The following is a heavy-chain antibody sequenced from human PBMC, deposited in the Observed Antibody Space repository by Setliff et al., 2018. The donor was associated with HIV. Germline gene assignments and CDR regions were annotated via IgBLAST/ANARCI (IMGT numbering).Heavy chain of an antibody. D-gene: IGHD3-9*01. CDR1: GYTFINYG. J-gene: IGHJ6*03. CDR2: ITIYNGKT. Sequence: ASVKVSCKASGYTFINYGTIWVRQAPGQGLEWLGWITIYNGKTNYAQKLQGRVTMTTDTSTNTAYMELRSLRSDDTAVYYCARRPSPSILTGYDDYYYYYYMDVWGEGTTVTVSS. V-gene: IGHV1-18*01. CDR3: ARRPSPSILTGYDDYYYYYYMDV.